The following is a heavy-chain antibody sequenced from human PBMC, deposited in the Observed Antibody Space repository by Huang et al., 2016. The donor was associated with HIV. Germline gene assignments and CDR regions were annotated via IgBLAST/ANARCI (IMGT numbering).Heavy chain of an antibody. J-gene: IGHJ6*02. D-gene: IGHD3-3*01. CDR3: VKDSPGVITIFGGDV. V-gene: IGHV3-30*18. CDR2: IAYDGSEK. Sequence: QAQLVESGGGVVQPGRSLRLSCAASGFTFRQYAMHWVRQAPVKGLEWVAIIAYDGSEKYFGDSVKCRFTISRDNSKNMLYLQMNSLRPDDSAMYYCVKDSPGVITIFGGDVWGQGTTVTVSS. CDR1: GFTFRQYA.